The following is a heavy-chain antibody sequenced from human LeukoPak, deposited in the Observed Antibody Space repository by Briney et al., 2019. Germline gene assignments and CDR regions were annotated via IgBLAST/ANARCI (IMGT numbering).Heavy chain of an antibody. CDR1: GFTFSDYA. D-gene: IGHD2-2*01. J-gene: IGHJ3*02. CDR3: ARGGYCSSSICYSLNAFDI. V-gene: IGHV3-30-3*01. Sequence: GGSLRLSCAASGFTFSDYAMHWVRQAPGKGLEWVAVMSYDGSNKYYADSVKGRFTISRDNSKNTLYVQMSSLRAEDTAVYYCARGGYCSSSICYSLNAFDIWGQGTMFTVSS. CDR2: MSYDGSNK.